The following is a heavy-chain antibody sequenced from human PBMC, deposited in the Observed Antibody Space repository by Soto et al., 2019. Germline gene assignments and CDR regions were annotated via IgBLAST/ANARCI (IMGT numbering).Heavy chain of an antibody. CDR2: ISYDGSNK. CDR3: ARVPYRALPYFDY. D-gene: IGHD3-16*01. Sequence: GGSLRLSCAASGFTFSSYAMHWVRQAPGKGLEWVAVISYDGSNKYYADSVKGRFTISRDNSKNTLYLQMNSLRAEDTAVYYCARVPYRALPYFDYWGQGTLVTVSS. V-gene: IGHV3-30-3*01. CDR1: GFTFSSYA. J-gene: IGHJ4*02.